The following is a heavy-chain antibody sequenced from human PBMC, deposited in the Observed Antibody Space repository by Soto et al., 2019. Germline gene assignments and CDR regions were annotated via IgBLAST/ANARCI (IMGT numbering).Heavy chain of an antibody. Sequence: PGGSLRLSCAASGFTFSSYSMNWVRQAPGKGLEWVSSISSSSSYIYYADSVKGRFTISRDNAKNSLYLQMNSLRAEDTAVYYCARGRRLSGSYWDDAFDIWGQGTMVTVSS. D-gene: IGHD1-26*01. V-gene: IGHV3-21*03. CDR3: ARGRRLSGSYWDDAFDI. J-gene: IGHJ3*02. CDR1: GFTFSSYS. CDR2: ISSSSSYI.